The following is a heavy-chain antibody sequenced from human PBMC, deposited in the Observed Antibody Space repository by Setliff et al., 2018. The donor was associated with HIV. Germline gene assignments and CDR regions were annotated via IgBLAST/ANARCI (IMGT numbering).Heavy chain of an antibody. CDR3: SRNYGDYGLYFFDF. D-gene: IGHD4-17*01. J-gene: IGHJ3*01. Sequence: ASVKVSCKASGYTFTNYGISWVRQGPGQGLEWMGWINIENGNTRYAQKFQGRVSMTTDTSTRTAYMELRSLTYDDRAVYYCSRNYGDYGLYFFDFWGQGTLVTVSS. CDR1: GYTFTNYG. V-gene: IGHV1-18*01. CDR2: INIENGNT.